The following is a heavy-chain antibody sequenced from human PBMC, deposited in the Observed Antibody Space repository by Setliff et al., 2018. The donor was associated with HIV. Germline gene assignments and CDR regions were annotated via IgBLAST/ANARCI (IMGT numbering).Heavy chain of an antibody. CDR1: GGSISTYY. CDR2: IYFTGSC. Sequence: PSETLSLTCTVSGGSISTYYWSWIRQPPGKGLEWIGSIYFTGSCDNNPSLKSRVTLSVDTSKHQFSLKLSSVTAADTAVYYCARVQMAYAAFDVWGQGTMVTVSS. V-gene: IGHV4-59*01. J-gene: IGHJ3*01. CDR3: ARVQMAYAAFDV. D-gene: IGHD4-17*01.